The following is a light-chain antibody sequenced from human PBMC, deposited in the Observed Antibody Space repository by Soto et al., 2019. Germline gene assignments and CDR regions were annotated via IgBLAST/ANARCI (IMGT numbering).Light chain of an antibody. CDR2: GAS. CDR3: QQSYSTPRT. CDR1: QRIGRY. Sequence: DIQMTQSPSSLSTFVGERDTNTCRASQRIGRYLNWYQQKPGKAPKLLIYGASTLQSGVPSRFSGSGSGTDFTVTISSLQPEDSATYYCQQSYSTPRTFGQGTKVDIK. J-gene: IGKJ1*01. V-gene: IGKV1-39*01.